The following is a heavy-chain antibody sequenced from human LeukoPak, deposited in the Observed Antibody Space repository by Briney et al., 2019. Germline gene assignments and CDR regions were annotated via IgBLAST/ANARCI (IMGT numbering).Heavy chain of an antibody. V-gene: IGHV4-34*01. CDR3: ARRLAIDFWSGYSVIQTKSYFDY. Sequence: SETLSLTCAVYGGSFSGYYWSWIRQPPGKGLEWIGEINHSGSTNYNPSLKSRVIISVDTSKNQFSLKLSSVTAADTAVYYCARRLAIDFWSGYSVIQTKSYFDYWGQGTLVTVSS. CDR2: INHSGST. CDR1: GGSFSGYY. D-gene: IGHD3-3*01. J-gene: IGHJ4*02.